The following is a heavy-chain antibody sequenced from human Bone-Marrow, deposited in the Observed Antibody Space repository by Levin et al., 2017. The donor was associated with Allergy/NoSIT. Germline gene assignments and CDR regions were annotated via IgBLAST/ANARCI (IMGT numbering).Heavy chain of an antibody. CDR1: GGSFSNYA. Sequence: KISCTASGGSFSNYAISWVRQAPGQGLEWMGGIIPLLGTTNYAQNFQGRVTITADESTRTAYMELNSLRSDDTAIYYCAREGPMVAFGGVIVSTYYFDYWGQGTPVTVSS. V-gene: IGHV1-69*01. CDR3: AREGPMVAFGGVIVSTYYFDY. CDR2: IIPLLGTT. J-gene: IGHJ4*02. D-gene: IGHD3-16*02.